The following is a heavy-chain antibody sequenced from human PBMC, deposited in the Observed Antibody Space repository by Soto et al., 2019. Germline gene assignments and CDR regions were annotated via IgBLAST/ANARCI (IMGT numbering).Heavy chain of an antibody. CDR1: GASIGSGGW. CDR3: ARHEGGTGHDQ. J-gene: IGHJ5*02. V-gene: IGHV4-4*02. D-gene: IGHD1-26*01. Sequence: QVHLQESGPGLVKPSETLSLTCAVSGASIGSGGWWSWVRQTPGKGLEWVAEIFHDGNTNYSPSLKSRVTISVDKSQNPVSLNVYSVTAADTAVYYCARHEGGTGHDQWGHGPLVTVSS. CDR2: IFHDGNT.